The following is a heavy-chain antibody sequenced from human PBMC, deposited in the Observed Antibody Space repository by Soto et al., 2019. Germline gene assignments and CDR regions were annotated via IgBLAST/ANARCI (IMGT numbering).Heavy chain of an antibody. J-gene: IGHJ4*02. D-gene: IGHD6-6*01. V-gene: IGHV3-48*03. CDR2: ISSSGSTI. Sequence: PXVSLRLSCAPSGFTFSSYEMNWVRQPPGKGLEWVSYISSSGSTIYSADSVKGRFTISRDNAKNSLYLQMNSLRAEDTAVYYCARDSTSSGFFDYWGQGTLVTVSS. CDR1: GFTFSSYE. CDR3: ARDSTSSGFFDY.